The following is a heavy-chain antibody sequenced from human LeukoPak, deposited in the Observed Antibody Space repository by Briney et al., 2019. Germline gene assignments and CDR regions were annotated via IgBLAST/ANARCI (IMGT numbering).Heavy chain of an antibody. CDR2: IYSSGST. CDR1: GVSISSGSNY. J-gene: IGHJ4*02. D-gene: IGHD2-8*02. V-gene: IGHV4-39*07. Sequence: SETLSLTCSVSGVSISSGSNYWGWIRQPPGTTLEWIGSIYSSGSTHYNPSLKSRVIILIDTAKNHFSLNLSSVTAADTAVYYCARIYEAAGTASIYFDYWGQGTLVTVSS. CDR3: ARIYEAAGTASIYFDY.